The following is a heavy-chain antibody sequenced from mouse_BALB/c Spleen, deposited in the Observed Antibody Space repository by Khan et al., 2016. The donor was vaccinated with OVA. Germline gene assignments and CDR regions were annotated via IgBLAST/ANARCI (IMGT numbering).Heavy chain of an antibody. V-gene: IGHV1S135*01. CDR3: ARRGYGGFAY. CDR1: GYAFTSYI. Sequence: MQLEESGPELVKPGASVKVSCKASGYAFTSYIMYWVKQSHGKSLEWIGYIDPYNGGTSYNQKFKGKATLTVDKSSTTAYMHLNSLTSEESAVYYCARRGYGGFAYWGQGTLVTVSA. J-gene: IGHJ3*01. D-gene: IGHD2-2*01. CDR2: IDPYNGGT.